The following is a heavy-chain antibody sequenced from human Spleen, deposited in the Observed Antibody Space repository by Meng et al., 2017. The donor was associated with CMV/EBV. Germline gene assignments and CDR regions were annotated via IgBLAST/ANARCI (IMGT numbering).Heavy chain of an antibody. Sequence: GESLKISCAASGFSFITYAMHWVRQAPGKGLEWVAIISYDGSNKYFGDSVKGRVTISRDNSKNTLYLQMNSLRVEDTGVYYCARVSAGTNALDTWGQGTMVTVSS. J-gene: IGHJ3*02. V-gene: IGHV3-30-3*01. CDR3: ARVSAGTNALDT. CDR1: GFSFITYA. D-gene: IGHD3-10*01. CDR2: ISYDGSNK.